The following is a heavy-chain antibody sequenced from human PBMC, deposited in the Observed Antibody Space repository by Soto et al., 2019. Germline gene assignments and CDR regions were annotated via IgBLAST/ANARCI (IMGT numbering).Heavy chain of an antibody. D-gene: IGHD6-19*01. V-gene: IGHV4-34*01. CDR2: INHSGST. Sequence: SETLSLTCAVYGGSFSGYYWSWIRQPPGKGLEWIGEINHSGSTNYNPSLKSRVTISVDTSKNQFSLKLSSVTAADTAVYYCARGRVIAVAGHYYYYYGMDVWGQGTTVTVSS. CDR3: ARGRVIAVAGHYYYYYGMDV. CDR1: GGSFSGYY. J-gene: IGHJ6*02.